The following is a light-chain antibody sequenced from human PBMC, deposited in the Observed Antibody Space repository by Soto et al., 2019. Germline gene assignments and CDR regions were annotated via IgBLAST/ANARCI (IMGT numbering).Light chain of an antibody. V-gene: IGKV3-11*01. J-gene: IGKJ4*01. CDR1: ANVRTH. Sequence: ETVLTQSPATLSLPPGERATLSCTASANVRTHLAWFQHKPGQAPRLRIYDSSHRATGTPARFGGSGSGTDSTLTISTVEPEDVATDYCQHRDYWPLTFGGGTNVQI. CDR3: QHRDYWPLT. CDR2: DSS.